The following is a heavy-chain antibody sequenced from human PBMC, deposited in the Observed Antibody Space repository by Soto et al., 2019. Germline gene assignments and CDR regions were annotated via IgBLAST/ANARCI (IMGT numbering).Heavy chain of an antibody. CDR3: ARARDYYDSSGYYSYLYYGMDV. CDR2: INPNSGGT. V-gene: IGHV1-2*02. Sequence: ASVKVSCKASGYTLTGYYMHWVRQAPGQGLEWMGWINPNSGGTNYAQKFQGRVTMTRDTSISTAYMELSRLRSDDTAVYYCARARDYYDSSGYYSYLYYGMDVWGQGTTVTVSS. J-gene: IGHJ6*02. D-gene: IGHD3-22*01. CDR1: GYTLTGYY.